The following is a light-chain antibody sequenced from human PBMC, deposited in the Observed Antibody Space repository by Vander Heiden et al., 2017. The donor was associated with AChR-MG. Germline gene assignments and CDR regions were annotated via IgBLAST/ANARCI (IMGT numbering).Light chain of an antibody. CDR3: QSYDSSLSGWV. J-gene: IGLJ3*02. Sequence: QSVLTQPPSVSGAPGQRVTISCTGSSSNIGAGYDVHWYQQLPGTAPNLLIYGNSNRPSGVPDRFSGSKSGTSASLAITGLQAEDETDYYCQSYDSSLSGWVFGGGTKLTVI. CDR1: SSNIGAGYD. CDR2: GNS. V-gene: IGLV1-40*01.